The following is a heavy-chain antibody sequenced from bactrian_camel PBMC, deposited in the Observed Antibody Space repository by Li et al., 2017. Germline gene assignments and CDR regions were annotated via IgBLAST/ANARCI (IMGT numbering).Heavy chain of an antibody. CDR1: GFTFRALD. CDR2: ILMSGSGA. J-gene: IGHJ4*01. V-gene: IGHV3S40*01. Sequence: DVQLVESGGGLVQAGGSLNLSCSASGFTFRALDMSWVRQAPGKELEWVATILMSGSGAHYRDSVKVRFAISRDKSDDTVYLEMLDLKPEDTAMYRCNTRGTGCVWTAGDRRFQPGPLGSWGQGTQVTVS. D-gene: IGHD5*01. CDR3: NTRGTGCVWTAGDRRFQPGPLGS.